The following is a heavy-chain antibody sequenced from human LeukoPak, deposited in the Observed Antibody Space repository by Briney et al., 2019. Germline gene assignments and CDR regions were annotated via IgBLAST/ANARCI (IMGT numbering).Heavy chain of an antibody. V-gene: IGHV3-23*01. D-gene: IGHD2-2*01. CDR3: AKTKPVPAAGYYYYYMDV. J-gene: IGHJ6*03. CDR2: ISGSGGST. Sequence: GGSLRLSCAASGFTFSTYAMSWVRQAPGKGLEWVSTISGSGGSTYYADSVKGRFTISRDNSKNTLYLQMNSLRAEDTAVYYCAKTKPVPAAGYYYYYMDVWGKGTTVTVSS. CDR1: GFTFSTYA.